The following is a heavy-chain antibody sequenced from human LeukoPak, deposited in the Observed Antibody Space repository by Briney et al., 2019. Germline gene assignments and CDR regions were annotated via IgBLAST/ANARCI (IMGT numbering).Heavy chain of an antibody. CDR2: ISAYNGNT. CDR3: ARDQGFGIAALDSWFDP. D-gene: IGHD6-25*01. Sequence: ASVKVSCKASGYTFTNYGITWVRQAPGQGLEWLGWISAYNGNTNYAQNVQGRVIMTTDTSTTTAYMELRSLTSDDTAVYYCARDQGFGIAALDSWFDPWGQGTLVTVSS. CDR1: GYTFTNYG. V-gene: IGHV1-18*01. J-gene: IGHJ5*02.